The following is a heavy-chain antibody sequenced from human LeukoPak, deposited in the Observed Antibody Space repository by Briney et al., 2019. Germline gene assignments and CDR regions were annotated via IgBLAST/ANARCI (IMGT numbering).Heavy chain of an antibody. CDR2: IKQDGGET. CDR1: GFTFSSYW. Sequence: RGSLRLSCAASGFTFSSYWMSWVRQAPGKGLEWVANIKQDGGETYYVDSVKGRFTISRDNAKNSLYLQMNSLRAEDTALYFCARGTYSFSSTSYYLYYMDVWGRGTTVTVSS. D-gene: IGHD5-18*01. J-gene: IGHJ6*03. CDR3: ARGTYSFSSTSYYLYYMDV. V-gene: IGHV3-7*01.